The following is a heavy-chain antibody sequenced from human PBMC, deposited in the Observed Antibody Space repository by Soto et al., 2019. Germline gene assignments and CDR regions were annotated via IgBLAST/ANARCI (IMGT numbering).Heavy chain of an antibody. CDR3: AKLGEPITIFGVVIDY. V-gene: IGHV3-30*18. CDR2: ISYDGSNK. CDR1: GFTFSGYG. Sequence: LRLSCAASGFTFSGYGMHWVRQAPGKGLEWVAVISYDGSNKYYADSVKGRFTISRDNSKNTLYLQMNSLRAEDTAVYYCAKLGEPITIFGVVIDYWGQGTLVTVSS. J-gene: IGHJ4*02. D-gene: IGHD3-3*01.